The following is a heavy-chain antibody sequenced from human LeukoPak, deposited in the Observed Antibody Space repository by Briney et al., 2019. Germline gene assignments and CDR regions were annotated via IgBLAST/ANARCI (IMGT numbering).Heavy chain of an antibody. CDR3: ARGGIPEPFDY. J-gene: IGHJ4*02. D-gene: IGHD1-14*01. CDR2: IIPILGIA. CDR1: GGTFSSYT. Sequence: GASVKVSCKASGGTFSSYTISWVRQAPGQGLEWMGRIIPILGIANYAQKFQGRVTITADKSTSTAYMELSSLRSEDTAVYYCARGGIPEPFDYWGQGTLVTVSS. V-gene: IGHV1-69*02.